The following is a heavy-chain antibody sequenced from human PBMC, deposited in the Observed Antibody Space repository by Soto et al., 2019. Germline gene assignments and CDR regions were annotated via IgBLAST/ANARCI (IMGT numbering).Heavy chain of an antibody. CDR2: ITGSGGRT. CDR1: GFTFSSYA. D-gene: IGHD7-27*01. CDR3: AKGLTGAPYYAMDV. Sequence: WGSLRLSCAASGFTFSSYAMSWVRQAPGKGLEWVSAITGSGGRTYYADSVKGRFTISRDNSKNTLYLQMNSLRAEDTAVYYCAKGLTGAPYYAMDVWGQGTTVTVSS. J-gene: IGHJ6*02. V-gene: IGHV3-23*01.